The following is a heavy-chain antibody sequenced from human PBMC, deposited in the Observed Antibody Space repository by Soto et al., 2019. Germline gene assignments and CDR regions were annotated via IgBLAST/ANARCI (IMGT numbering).Heavy chain of an antibody. V-gene: IGHV3-7*05. J-gene: IGHJ4*02. D-gene: IGHD3-22*01. Sequence: GGSLRLSCAASGFTFSSYWMSWVRQAPGKGLEWVANIKQDGREKYYVDSVKGGFTISRDNAKNSLYLQMNSLRAEDRAVYYCARGLDYYDSSGYYYPGYYFDYWGQGTLVTVSS. CDR1: GFTFSSYW. CDR3: ARGLDYYDSSGYYYPGYYFDY. CDR2: IKQDGREK.